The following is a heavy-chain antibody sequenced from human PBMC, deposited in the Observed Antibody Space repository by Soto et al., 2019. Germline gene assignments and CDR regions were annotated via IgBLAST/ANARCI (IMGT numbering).Heavy chain of an antibody. CDR2: ISSSSSYI. J-gene: IGHJ6*02. Sequence: PGGSLRLSCATSGFTFSSYSMNWVRQAPGKDLEWVSSISSSSSYIYYADSVKGRFTISRDNAKNSLYLQMNSLRAEDTAVYYCAREEFKAWWEATKDLYGMDVWGQGTTVTVSS. V-gene: IGHV3-21*01. CDR3: AREEFKAWWEATKDLYGMDV. D-gene: IGHD2-15*01. CDR1: GFTFSSYS.